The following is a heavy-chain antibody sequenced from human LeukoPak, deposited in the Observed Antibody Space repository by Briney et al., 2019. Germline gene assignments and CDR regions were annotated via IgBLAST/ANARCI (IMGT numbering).Heavy chain of an antibody. CDR2: ISYDEGDK. CDR1: GFTFSNYG. Sequence: PGGSLRLSCAASGFTFSNYGMHWVRQAPGKGLEWVAVISYDEGDKYYADSVKGRFTISRDNSKNTLYLQMNSLRPEDTAVYYCAKGVVAATNAAYYGMGVWGQGTTVTVSS. V-gene: IGHV3-30*18. J-gene: IGHJ6*02. D-gene: IGHD2-15*01. CDR3: AKGVVAATNAAYYGMGV.